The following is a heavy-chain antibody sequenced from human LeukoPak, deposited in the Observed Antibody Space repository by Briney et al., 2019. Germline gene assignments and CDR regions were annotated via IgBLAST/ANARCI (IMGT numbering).Heavy chain of an antibody. Sequence: GESLKISCKGSGYSFTSYWIGWVRQMPGKGLEWMGIIYPGDSDTRYSPSFQGQVTISADKSISTAYLQWSSLKASDTAMYYCARRGIAAAGTRNWFDPWGQGTLVTVSS. CDR1: GYSFTSYW. J-gene: IGHJ5*02. CDR3: ARRGIAAAGTRNWFDP. CDR2: IYPGDSDT. D-gene: IGHD6-13*01. V-gene: IGHV5-51*01.